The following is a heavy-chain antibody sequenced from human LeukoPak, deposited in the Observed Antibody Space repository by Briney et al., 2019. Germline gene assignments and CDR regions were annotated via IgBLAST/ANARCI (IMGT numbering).Heavy chain of an antibody. CDR2: ISYDGSNK. CDR3: ARGAGAFDI. CDR1: GFTFSSYA. V-gene: IGHV3-30*04. J-gene: IGHJ3*02. Sequence: GGPLRLSCAASGFTFSSYAMHWVRQAPGKGLEWVAVISYDGSNKYYADSVKGRFTISRDNSKNTLYLQMNSLRAEDTAVYYCARGAGAFDIWGQGTMVTVSS.